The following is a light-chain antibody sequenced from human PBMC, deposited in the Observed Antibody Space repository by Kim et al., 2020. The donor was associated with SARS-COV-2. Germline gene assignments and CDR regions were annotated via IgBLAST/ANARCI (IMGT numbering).Light chain of an antibody. CDR3: SSFVNTVSLI. Sequence: PGRAPQLLLYDVNERPPGIYLRFSGSKSGHTASLTISGLQADDEAVYFCSSFVNTVSLIFGGGTKVTVL. J-gene: IGLJ2*01. CDR2: DVN. V-gene: IGLV2-14*03.